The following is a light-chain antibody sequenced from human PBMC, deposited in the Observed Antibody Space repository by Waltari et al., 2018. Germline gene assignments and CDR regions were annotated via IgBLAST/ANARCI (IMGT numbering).Light chain of an antibody. CDR2: GAS. CDR3: QHYNNWPYT. V-gene: IGKV3-15*01. CDR1: QSVSSN. Sequence: ERVMTQSPATLSVTPGERATLSCRASQSVSSNLAWYQQKPGQAPRLLIYGASPRATGIPARFSGSGSGTEFTLTISSLQSEDFAVYYCQHYNNWPYTFGQGTKLEIK. J-gene: IGKJ2*01.